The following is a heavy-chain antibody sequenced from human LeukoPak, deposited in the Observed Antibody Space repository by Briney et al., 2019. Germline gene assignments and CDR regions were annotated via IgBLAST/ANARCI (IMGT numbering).Heavy chain of an antibody. J-gene: IGHJ3*02. D-gene: IGHD3-16*01. CDR1: GFTFSSYG. CDR3: AKGSREGMMAI. CDR2: ISYDGSNK. Sequence: GGSLRLSCAASGFTFSSYGMHWVRQAPGKGLEWVAVISYDGSNKYYADSVKGRFTISRDNSKNTLYLQMNSLRAEDTAVYYCAKGSREGMMAIWGQGTMVTVSS. V-gene: IGHV3-30*18.